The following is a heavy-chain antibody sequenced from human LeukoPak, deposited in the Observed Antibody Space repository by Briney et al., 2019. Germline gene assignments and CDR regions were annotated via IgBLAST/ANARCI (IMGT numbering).Heavy chain of an antibody. Sequence: ASVKVSCKASGYTFTGYYMHWVRQAPGHGLEWMGWINPNSGGTNYAQKFQGRATMTRDTCISTAYMELSRMRSDDTAVYYCARDKDIGSYTDDYWGQGTLVTVSS. CDR1: GYTFTGYY. CDR3: ARDKDIGSYTDDY. D-gene: IGHD3-10*01. V-gene: IGHV1-2*02. J-gene: IGHJ4*02. CDR2: INPNSGGT.